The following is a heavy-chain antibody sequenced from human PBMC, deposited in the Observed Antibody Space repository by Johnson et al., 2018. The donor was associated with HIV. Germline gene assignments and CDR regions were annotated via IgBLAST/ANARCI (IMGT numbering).Heavy chain of an antibody. D-gene: IGHD5-24*01. CDR2: IDSGGDT. Sequence: VQLVESGGGVVQPGGSLRLSCAASGFTFSSYGMHWVRQGPGKGLEWVSVIDSGGDTYYADSVTGRFTISRDNSKNTLYLQMNSLRVEDTAVYFCARGCRDGYTCDVFDVWGQGTMVTVSS. CDR1: GFTFSSYG. CDR3: ARGCRDGYTCDVFDV. V-gene: IGHV3-66*01. J-gene: IGHJ3*01.